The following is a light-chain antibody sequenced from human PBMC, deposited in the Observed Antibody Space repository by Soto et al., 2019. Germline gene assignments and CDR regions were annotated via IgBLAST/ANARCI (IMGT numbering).Light chain of an antibody. CDR1: QSVSSIY. V-gene: IGKV3-20*01. CDR2: GAS. J-gene: IGKJ4*01. CDR3: QQYGSSALT. Sequence: EIVLTQSPGTLSLSPGERATLSCRASQSVSSIYLAWYQQNPGQAPRLLIYGASSRPTGIPDRFSGSGSGTDFTLTISRLEPEDFAVYYCQQYGSSALTFGGGTKVDI.